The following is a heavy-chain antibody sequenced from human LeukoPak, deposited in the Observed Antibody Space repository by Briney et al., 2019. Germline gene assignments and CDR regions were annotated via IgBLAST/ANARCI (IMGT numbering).Heavy chain of an antibody. D-gene: IGHD6-13*01. CDR1: GFTFSSYA. CDR2: ISGSGGST. J-gene: IGHJ4*02. V-gene: IGHV3-23*01. Sequence: GGSPRLSCAASGFTFSSYAMSWVRQAPGKGLEWVSAISGSGGSTYYADSVKGRFTISRDNSKNTLYLQMNSLRAEDTAVYYCAKDLRAAGQLFDYWGQGTLVTVSS. CDR3: AKDLRAAGQLFDY.